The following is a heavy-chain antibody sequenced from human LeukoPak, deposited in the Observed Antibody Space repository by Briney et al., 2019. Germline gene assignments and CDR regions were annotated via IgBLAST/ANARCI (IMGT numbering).Heavy chain of an antibody. D-gene: IGHD5-24*01. J-gene: IGHJ4*02. CDR2: IIPILGIA. Sequence: ASVKVSCKASGGTFSSYAISWVRQAPGQGLEWMGRIIPILGIANCAQKFQGRVTITADKSTSTAYMELSSLRSEDTAVYYCAREAEMATTTYYFDYWGQGTLVTVSS. V-gene: IGHV1-69*04. CDR1: GGTFSSYA. CDR3: AREAEMATTTYYFDY.